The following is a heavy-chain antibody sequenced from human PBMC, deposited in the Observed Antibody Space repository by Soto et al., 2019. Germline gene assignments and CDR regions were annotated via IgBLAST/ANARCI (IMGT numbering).Heavy chain of an antibody. D-gene: IGHD1-7*01. V-gene: IGHV3-23*01. J-gene: IGHJ4*02. CDR3: AKDRNYPRDQFHN. CDR1: VFTFNNYA. Sequence: GALRLSCAASVFTFNNYAMSWVRQAPGKGLEWVSAISANGQGIYYADSVKGRFIISRDSSKNTVFLHMDSLTAEDTAVYYCAKDRNYPRDQFHNWGQGTLVTVS. CDR2: ISANGQGI.